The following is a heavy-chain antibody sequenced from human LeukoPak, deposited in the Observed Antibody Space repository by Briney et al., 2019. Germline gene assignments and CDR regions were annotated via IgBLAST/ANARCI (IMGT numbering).Heavy chain of an antibody. D-gene: IGHD6-6*01. J-gene: IGHJ1*01. CDR2: IYYSGST. V-gene: IGHV4-59*01. CDR1: GGSISSYY. CDR3: ARIDVDSSSSSEYFQH. Sequence: SETLSLTCTVSGGSISSYYWSWIRQPPGKGLEWIGYIYYSGSTNYNPSLKSRVTISVDTSKNQFSLKLSSVTAADTAVYYCARIDVDSSSSSEYFQHWGQGTQVTVSS.